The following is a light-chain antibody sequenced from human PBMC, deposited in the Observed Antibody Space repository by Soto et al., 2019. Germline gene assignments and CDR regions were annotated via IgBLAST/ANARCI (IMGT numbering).Light chain of an antibody. CDR1: SSNIGNNY. Sequence: QSVLMQPPSVSAAPGQKVTISCSGGSSNIGNNYVSWYQQVAGTTPKLLIFDNNKRPSGIPDRFSGSKSGTSATLGIAGLQTGDAADYYCATWDSSLSAWLFGGGTKLTVL. V-gene: IGLV1-51*01. CDR2: DNN. J-gene: IGLJ3*02. CDR3: ATWDSSLSAWL.